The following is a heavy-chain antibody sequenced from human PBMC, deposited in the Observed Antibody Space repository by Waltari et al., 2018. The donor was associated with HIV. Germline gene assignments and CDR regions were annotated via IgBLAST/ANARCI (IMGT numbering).Heavy chain of an antibody. D-gene: IGHD1-26*01. CDR1: GFTFSSYW. Sequence: EVQLVESGGGPVQPGGSLRLSCAASGFTFSSYWMHWVRQAPGKGLVWGERIKRDGRCTIDADAVKGRFTIARDNAKKTGYLQMNSLRGEDTAVYYCARAGRDGKLPPDDWGQGTLGTVSS. V-gene: IGHV3-74*01. CDR2: IKRDGRCT. CDR3: ARAGRDGKLPPDD. J-gene: IGHJ4*02.